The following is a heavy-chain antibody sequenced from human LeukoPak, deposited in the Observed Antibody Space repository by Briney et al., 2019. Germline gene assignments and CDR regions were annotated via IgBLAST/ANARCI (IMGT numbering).Heavy chain of an antibody. CDR3: ARALGSSWYKVFDY. D-gene: IGHD6-13*01. Sequence: GGSLRLSCAASGFTFSSYSMNWVRQAPGRGLEWVSYISSSSSTIYYADSVKGRFTISRDNAKNSLYLQMNSLRAEDTAVYYCARALGSSWYKVFDYWGQGTLVTVSS. J-gene: IGHJ4*02. CDR1: GFTFSSYS. CDR2: ISSSSSTI. V-gene: IGHV3-48*01.